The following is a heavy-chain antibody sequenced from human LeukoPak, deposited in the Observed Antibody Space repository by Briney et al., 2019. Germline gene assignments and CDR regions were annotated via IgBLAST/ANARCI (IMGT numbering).Heavy chain of an antibody. J-gene: IGHJ4*02. CDR3: ARAQGSPDLDY. CDR1: GFTVSSIY. V-gene: IGHV3-53*01. Sequence: PGGSLRLSCAGSGFTVSSIYMSWVRQAPGKGLEWLSVIYSGGSTYYADSVKGRFTISRDNSKNTLYLQMNSLRADDTAVYYCARAQGSPDLDYWGQGTLVTVSS. D-gene: IGHD3-10*01. CDR2: IYSGGST.